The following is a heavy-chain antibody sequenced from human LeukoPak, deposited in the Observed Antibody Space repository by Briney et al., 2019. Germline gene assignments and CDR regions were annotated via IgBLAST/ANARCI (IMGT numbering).Heavy chain of an antibody. D-gene: IGHD3-10*01. CDR1: GYTFTSYY. CDR2: INPSGGST. CDR3: ARDLITMVRGVITPVGMDV. J-gene: IGHJ6*02. V-gene: IGHV1-46*01. Sequence: ASVKVSCKASGYTFTSYYMHWVRQAPGQGLEWMGIINPSGGSTTYAQNFQGRVTMTRDTSTSAVYMELSSLRSEDTAVYYCARDLITMVRGVITPVGMDVWGQGTTVTVSS.